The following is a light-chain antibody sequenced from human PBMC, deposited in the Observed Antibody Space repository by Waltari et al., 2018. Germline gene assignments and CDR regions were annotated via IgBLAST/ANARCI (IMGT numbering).Light chain of an antibody. J-gene: IGLJ1*01. Sequence: QSALTQPRSVSGSPGPSVTLSCTGTRSAVRGYNYVSWYQQHPGKVPKLMIYDVSKRPPGVPDRFSGSKSGNTASLTISGLQAEDEADYYCCSYAGSYSFVFGTGTKVTVL. V-gene: IGLV2-11*01. CDR2: DVS. CDR3: CSYAGSYSFV. CDR1: RSAVRGYNY.